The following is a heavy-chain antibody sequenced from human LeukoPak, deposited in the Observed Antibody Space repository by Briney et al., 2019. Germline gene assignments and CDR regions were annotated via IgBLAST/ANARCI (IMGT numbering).Heavy chain of an antibody. Sequence: PGGSLRLSCAASGFTFSGYSMNWVRQAPGKGLEWVSSISSSSSYIYYADSVKGRFTISRDNAKNSLYLQMNSLRAEDTAVYYCARAGDSSGWYETNYWGQGTLVTVSS. CDR2: ISSSSSYI. V-gene: IGHV3-21*01. J-gene: IGHJ4*02. CDR1: GFTFSGYS. CDR3: ARAGDSSGWYETNY. D-gene: IGHD6-19*01.